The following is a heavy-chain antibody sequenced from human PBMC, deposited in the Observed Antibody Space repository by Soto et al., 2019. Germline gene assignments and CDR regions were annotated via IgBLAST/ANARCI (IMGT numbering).Heavy chain of an antibody. Sequence: QVHLVQSGAEAKKPGASVKVSCKGSGYDFTTYGITWVRQAPGQGHEWMAWISAHNGNTGYAQKLQDSVTVTRDTSTSPAYKELRRLRSEDTAVYYCARGRHGKYWGQGALVTVSS. V-gene: IGHV1-18*01. CDR3: ARGRHGKY. CDR1: GYDFTTYG. CDR2: ISAHNGNT. J-gene: IGHJ4*02.